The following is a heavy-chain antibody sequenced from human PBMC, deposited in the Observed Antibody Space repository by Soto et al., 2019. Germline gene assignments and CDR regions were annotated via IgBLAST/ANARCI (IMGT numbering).Heavy chain of an antibody. D-gene: IGHD3-3*01. CDR3: ARDRSLYYDFWSGYYRGSGLGY. V-gene: IGHV3-48*01. CDR2: ISSSSSTI. Sequence: EVQLVESGGGLVQPGGSLRLSCAASGFTFSSYSMNWVRQAPGKGLEWVSYISSSSSTIYYADSVKGRFTISRDNAKNSLYLQMNSLRAEDTAVYYCARDRSLYYDFWSGYYRGSGLGYWGQGTLVTVSS. CDR1: GFTFSSYS. J-gene: IGHJ4*02.